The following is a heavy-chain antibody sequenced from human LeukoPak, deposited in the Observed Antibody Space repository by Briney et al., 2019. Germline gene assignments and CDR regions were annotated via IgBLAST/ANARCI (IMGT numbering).Heavy chain of an antibody. V-gene: IGHV4-39*01. J-gene: IGHJ5*02. D-gene: IGHD2-8*01. CDR3: ARHPPVLMVRPVGWFDP. Sequence: PSETLSLTCTVSGGSNSSSSYYWGWIRQPPGKGLEWIGSIYYSGSTYYNPSLKSRVTISVDTSKNQFTLKLSSVTAADTAVYYCARHPPVLMVRPVGWFDPWGQGTLVTVSS. CDR2: IYYSGST. CDR1: GGSNSSSSYY.